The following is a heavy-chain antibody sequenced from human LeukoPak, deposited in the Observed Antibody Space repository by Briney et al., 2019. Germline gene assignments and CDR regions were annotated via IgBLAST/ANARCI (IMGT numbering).Heavy chain of an antibody. CDR3: AREMAYYGSGSPYYYYYGMDV. Sequence: GGSLRLSCAASGFTFSSYSMNWVRQAPGKGLEWVSYINNSSSIIYYVDSVQGRFSISRDNAKNSVYLQMNSLRADDRAVYYCAREMAYYGSGSPYYYYYGMDVWGQGTTVTVSS. V-gene: IGHV3-48*01. CDR1: GFTFSSYS. D-gene: IGHD3-10*01. CDR2: INNSSSII. J-gene: IGHJ6*02.